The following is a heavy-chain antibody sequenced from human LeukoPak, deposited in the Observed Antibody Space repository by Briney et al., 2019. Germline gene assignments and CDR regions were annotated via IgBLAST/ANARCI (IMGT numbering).Heavy chain of an antibody. D-gene: IGHD3-10*01. CDR1: GGSISSGGYY. Sequence: SETLSLTCTVSGGSISSGGYYWSWIRQHPGKGLEWIGYIYYSGSTYYNPSLKSRVTISVDTSKNQFSLKLSSVTAADTAAYYCAREISGTYYNPLGYMDVWGKGTTVTVSS. CDR2: IYYSGST. CDR3: AREISGTYYNPLGYMDV. J-gene: IGHJ6*03. V-gene: IGHV4-31*03.